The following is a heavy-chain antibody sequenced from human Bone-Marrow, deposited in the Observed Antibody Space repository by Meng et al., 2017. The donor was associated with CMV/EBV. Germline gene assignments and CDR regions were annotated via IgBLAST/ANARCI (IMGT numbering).Heavy chain of an antibody. Sequence: YCLGWVRQVPGKGLEWLGIIYPGDSDTRYSPSFQGQVTISADKSISTAYLQWSSLKASDTAMYYCARLKRKFYSSPKKGYYYYGMDVWGQGTTVTVSS. V-gene: IGHV5-51*01. D-gene: IGHD6-13*01. CDR2: IYPGDSDT. J-gene: IGHJ6*02. CDR3: ARLKRKFYSSPKKGYYYYGMDV. CDR1: YC.